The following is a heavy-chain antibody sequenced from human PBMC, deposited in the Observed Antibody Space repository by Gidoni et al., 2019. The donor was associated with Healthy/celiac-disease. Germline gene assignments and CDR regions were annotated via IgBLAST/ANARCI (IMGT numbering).Heavy chain of an antibody. CDR3: ARWDCGGDCYSGYFQH. D-gene: IGHD2-21*02. CDR2: IYPGDSDT. V-gene: IGHV5-51*01. CDR1: GYSFTSYW. Sequence: EVQLVQSGAEVKKPGESLKISCKGSGYSFTSYWLGWVRQMPGKGLEWMGIIYPGDSDTRDSPSFQGQVTISADKSISTAYLQWSSLKASDTAMYYCARWDCGGDCYSGYFQHWGQGTLVTVSS. J-gene: IGHJ1*01.